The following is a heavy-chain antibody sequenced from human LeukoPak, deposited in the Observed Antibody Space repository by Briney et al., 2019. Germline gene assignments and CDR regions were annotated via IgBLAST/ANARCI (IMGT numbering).Heavy chain of an antibody. Sequence: GASVKVSCTASGYTFTSYYMHWVRQAPGQGLGWMGIINPSGGSTSYAQKFQGRVTMTRDTSTSTVYMELSSLRSEDTAVYYCARDGDYDFWSGYYTGTNWFDPWGQGTLVTVSS. CDR3: ARDGDYDFWSGYYTGTNWFDP. J-gene: IGHJ5*02. D-gene: IGHD3-3*01. CDR2: INPSGGST. V-gene: IGHV1-46*01. CDR1: GYTFTSYY.